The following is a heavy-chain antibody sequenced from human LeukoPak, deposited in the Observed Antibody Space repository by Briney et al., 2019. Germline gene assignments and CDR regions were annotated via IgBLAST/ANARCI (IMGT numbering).Heavy chain of an antibody. Sequence: SETLSLTCTVSGGSISSYYWSWIRQPPGKGLEWIGSIYHSGSTYYNPSLKSRVTISVDTSKNQFSLKLSSVTAADTAVYYCARGYITGTTGWFDPWGQGTLVTVSS. V-gene: IGHV4-59*12. CDR3: ARGYITGTTGWFDP. D-gene: IGHD1-20*01. J-gene: IGHJ5*02. CDR2: IYHSGST. CDR1: GGSISSYY.